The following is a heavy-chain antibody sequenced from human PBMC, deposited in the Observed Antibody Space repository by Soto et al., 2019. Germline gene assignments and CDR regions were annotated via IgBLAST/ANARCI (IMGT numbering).Heavy chain of an antibody. CDR2: ISGSGVAK. CDR1: GFTFSSSA. V-gene: IGHV3-23*01. D-gene: IGHD1-1*01. J-gene: IGHJ4*02. Sequence: DVQLLESGGALVQPGGSLRLSCVASGFTFSSSAMNWVRQAPGKGLEWVSTISGSGVAKYYADSVKGRFTISRDNSNNTVSLQMNSLRAEDAAVYYCAKDRSPRAITWNVYWGQGTLVTVSS. CDR3: AKDRSPRAITWNVY.